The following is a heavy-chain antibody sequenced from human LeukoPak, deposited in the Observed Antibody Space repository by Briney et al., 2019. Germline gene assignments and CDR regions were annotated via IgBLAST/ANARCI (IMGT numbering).Heavy chain of an antibody. Sequence: GGSLRLSCAASGFTFSSYSMNWVRQAPGKGLEWVSSISSSSSYIYYADSVKGRFTISRDNAKNSLYLQMNSLRAEDTAVYYCARDETGGHFENWGQGTLVTVSS. CDR3: ARDETGGHFEN. D-gene: IGHD3-10*01. J-gene: IGHJ4*02. CDR2: ISSSSSYI. CDR1: GFTFSSYS. V-gene: IGHV3-21*01.